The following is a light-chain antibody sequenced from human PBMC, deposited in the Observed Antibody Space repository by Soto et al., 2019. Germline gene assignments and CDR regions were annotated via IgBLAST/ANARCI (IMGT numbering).Light chain of an antibody. J-gene: IGKJ5*01. CDR3: QQRYNWPIT. V-gene: IGKV3-11*02. CDR2: ADS. CDR1: QSISGY. Sequence: EIVWTQSPATLSLYPGEGATLSCRASQSISGYLGWYQQKPGQAPRLLIYADSNRATGIPARFSGSGSGRDFTLTISSLEPEDFSVYYCQQRYNWPITFGQGTRLEIK.